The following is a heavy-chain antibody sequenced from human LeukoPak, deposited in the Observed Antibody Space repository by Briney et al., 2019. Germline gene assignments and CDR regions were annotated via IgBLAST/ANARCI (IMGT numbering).Heavy chain of an antibody. CDR2: INHSGST. Sequence: SETLSLTCAVYGGSFSGYYWSWIRQPPGKGLEWIGEINHSGSTNYNPSLKSRVTISVDTSKNQFSLKLSSVTAADTAVYYCARGCWITMIVVVITTAFDIWGQGTMVTVSS. CDR1: GGSFSGYY. J-gene: IGHJ3*02. V-gene: IGHV4-34*01. D-gene: IGHD3-22*01. CDR3: ARGCWITMIVVVITTAFDI.